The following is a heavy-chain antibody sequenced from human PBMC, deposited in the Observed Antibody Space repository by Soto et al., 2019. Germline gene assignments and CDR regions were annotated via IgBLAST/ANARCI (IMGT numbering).Heavy chain of an antibody. J-gene: IGHJ4*02. V-gene: IGHV3-30-3*01. D-gene: IGHD3-9*01. CDR3: AKDILTGYYMAFDY. CDR1: GFSFSISP. CDR2: ISYDGTNK. Sequence: GGSLRLSCAASGFSFSISPMHWVRQAPGKGPEWVALISYDGTNKFYADSVKGRFTISRDNSKSTLYLQVDSLRPEDAAVYYCAKDILTGYYMAFDYWGQGILVTVSS.